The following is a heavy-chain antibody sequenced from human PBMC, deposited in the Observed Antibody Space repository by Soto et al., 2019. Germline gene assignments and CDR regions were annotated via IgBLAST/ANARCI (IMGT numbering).Heavy chain of an antibody. CDR3: ARGPSWGNPPYYYYGMDV. Sequence: GASVKVSCKASGGTFSSYAISWVRQAPGQGLEWVGGIIPIFGTANYAQKFQGRVTITADKSTSKAYMELSSLRSEDTAVYYCARGPSWGNPPYYYYGMDVWGQGTTVTVSS. V-gene: IGHV1-69*06. CDR2: IIPIFGTA. CDR1: GGTFSSYA. D-gene: IGHD7-27*01. J-gene: IGHJ6*02.